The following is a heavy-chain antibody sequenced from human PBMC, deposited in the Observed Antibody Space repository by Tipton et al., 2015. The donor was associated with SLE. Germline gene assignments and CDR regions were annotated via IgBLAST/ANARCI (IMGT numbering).Heavy chain of an antibody. V-gene: IGHV4-59*12. CDR2: INYRGNT. Sequence: TLSLTCTVSGGSISNYYWNWIRQPPGKGLEWIGDINYRGNTNFNPSLKSRVTISVDTSKNQFSLNLTSVTAADTAVYYCARGKYYFDYWGQGALVTVSS. CDR3: ARGKYYFDY. D-gene: IGHD2/OR15-2a*01. CDR1: GGSISNYY. J-gene: IGHJ4*02.